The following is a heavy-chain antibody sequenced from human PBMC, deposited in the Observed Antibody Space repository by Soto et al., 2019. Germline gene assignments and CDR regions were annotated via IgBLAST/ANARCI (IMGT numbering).Heavy chain of an antibody. J-gene: IGHJ4*01. Sequence: QVQLVQSGAEVKKPGASVKVSCKASGFTFTNYYIHWVRQAPGQGLEWMGLINPSGGGTFHAQKYEADVSVTRDTSTGAVYRGRSNLCSEHSAVYFCGRDCGDTAFRQWGRAIRGWGHGTLGT. CDR2: INPSGGGT. CDR3: GRDCGDTAFRQWGRAIRG. V-gene: IGHV1-46*01. D-gene: IGHD2-21*01. CDR1: GFTFTNYY.